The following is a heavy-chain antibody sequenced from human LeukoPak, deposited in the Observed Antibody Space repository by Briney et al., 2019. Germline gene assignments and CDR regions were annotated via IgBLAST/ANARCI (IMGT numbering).Heavy chain of an antibody. CDR3: ARVVYSSSSGNNYYYMDV. Sequence: SETLSLTCTVSGGSISSYHWSWIRQPPGKGLEWIGYIYNSGSTNYNPSLQSRVTISLDTSKKQLSLKLTSVTAADTAVYYCARVVYSSSSGNNYYYMDVWGKGTTVTVSS. CDR2: IYNSGST. D-gene: IGHD6-6*01. V-gene: IGHV4-59*01. CDR1: GGSISSYH. J-gene: IGHJ6*03.